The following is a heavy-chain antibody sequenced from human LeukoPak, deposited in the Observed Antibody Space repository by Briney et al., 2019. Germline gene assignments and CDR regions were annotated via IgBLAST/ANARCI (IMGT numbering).Heavy chain of an antibody. D-gene: IGHD3-16*01. V-gene: IGHV4-59*08. CDR2: IYYSGST. CDR1: GASISSYY. J-gene: IGHJ3*02. CDR3: ARRGGGHTFDI. Sequence: SETLSLTCAVSGASISSYYWGWIRQPPGKGLEYIGYIYYSGSTNYNPSLQSRVTISVDTSKIHFSLRLASVTAADTAVYYCARRGGGHTFDIWGQGTLVTVSS.